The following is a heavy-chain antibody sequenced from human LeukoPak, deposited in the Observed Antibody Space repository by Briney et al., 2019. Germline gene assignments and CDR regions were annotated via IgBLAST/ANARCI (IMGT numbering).Heavy chain of an antibody. V-gene: IGHV4-59*01. CDR1: GGSISSYY. CDR2: IYYSGST. J-gene: IGHJ4*02. CDR3: ARDRDLYDY. Sequence: SETLSLTCTASGGSISSYYWSWIRQPPGKGLEWIGYIYYSGSTNYNPSLKSRVTISVDTSKNQFSLKLSSVTAADTAVYYCARDRDLYDYWGQGTLVTVSS.